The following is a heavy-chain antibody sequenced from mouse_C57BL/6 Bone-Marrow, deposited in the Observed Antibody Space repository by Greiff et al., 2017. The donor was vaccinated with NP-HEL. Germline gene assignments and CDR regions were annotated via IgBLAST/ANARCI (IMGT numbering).Heavy chain of an antibody. J-gene: IGHJ3*01. V-gene: IGHV1-53*01. D-gene: IGHD2-2*01. CDR3: ARGGWLRRGFAY. CDR1: GYTFTSYW. CDR2: INPSNGDT. Sequence: VQLQQPGTELVKPGASLKLSCKASGYTFTSYWMHWVKQRPGQGLEWIGNINPSNGDTNYNEKFKSKATLTVDKSSSTAYMQLSSLTSEDSAVYYCARGGWLRRGFAYWGQGTLVTVSA.